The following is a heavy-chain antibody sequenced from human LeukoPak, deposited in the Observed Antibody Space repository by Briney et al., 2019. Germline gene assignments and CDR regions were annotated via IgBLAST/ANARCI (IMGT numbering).Heavy chain of an antibody. CDR3: ARPLYNSWDRFDP. D-gene: IGHD3-16*01. CDR1: GASISSSSRADYFF. Sequence: SDTLSLTCTVSGASISSSSRADYFFCGWIRQAPGKGLEWIGSIDYSGHTYYNPSLKTRATISVCTPKNQFSLSLRSVTAADTAVYYCARPLYNSWDRFDPWGQGTLITVS. CDR2: IDYSGHT. J-gene: IGHJ5*02. V-gene: IGHV4-39*01.